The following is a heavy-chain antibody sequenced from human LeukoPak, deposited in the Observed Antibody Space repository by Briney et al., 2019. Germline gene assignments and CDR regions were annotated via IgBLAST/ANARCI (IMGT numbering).Heavy chain of an antibody. Sequence: SETLSLTCAVYGGSFSGYYWSWIRQPPGKGLEWIGEINHSGSTNYNPSLKSRVTISVDTSKHQFSLKLSSVTAADTAVYYCARDTAMGKFDCWGQGTMVTVSS. CDR2: INHSGST. D-gene: IGHD5-18*01. V-gene: IGHV4-34*01. CDR1: GGSFSGYY. J-gene: IGHJ4*02. CDR3: ARDTAMGKFDC.